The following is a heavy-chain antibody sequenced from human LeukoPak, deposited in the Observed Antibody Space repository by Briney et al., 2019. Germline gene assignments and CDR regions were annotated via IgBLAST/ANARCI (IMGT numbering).Heavy chain of an antibody. CDR3: ARDYYGSGSYYH. V-gene: IGHV3-21*01. D-gene: IGHD3-10*01. Sequence: GGSLRLSCAASGFTFSSYRMTWVRQAPGKGLEWVSSISSSSSYIYYADSVKGRFTISRDNAKNSLYLQMNSLRAEDTAVYYCARDYYGSGSYYHWGQGTLVTVSS. CDR2: ISSSSSYI. J-gene: IGHJ4*02. CDR1: GFTFSSYR.